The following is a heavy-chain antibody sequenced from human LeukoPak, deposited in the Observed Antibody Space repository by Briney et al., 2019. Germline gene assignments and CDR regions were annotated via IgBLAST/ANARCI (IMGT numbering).Heavy chain of an antibody. Sequence: SVKVSCKASGGTFSSYAISWVRQAPGQGLEWMGRIIPIFGTANYAQKFQGRVTITTDESTSTAYMELSSLRTEDTAVYYCASEGRIQRSWFDPWGQGTLVTVSS. D-gene: IGHD5-18*01. CDR3: ASEGRIQRSWFDP. CDR1: GGTFSSYA. V-gene: IGHV1-69*05. J-gene: IGHJ5*02. CDR2: IIPIFGTA.